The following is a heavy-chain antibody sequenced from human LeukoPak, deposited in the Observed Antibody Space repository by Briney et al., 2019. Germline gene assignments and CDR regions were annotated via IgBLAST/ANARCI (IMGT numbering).Heavy chain of an antibody. V-gene: IGHV3-7*01. D-gene: IGHD3-22*01. J-gene: IGHJ6*03. CDR2: IKKDGGEK. Sequence: GGSLRLSCAASGFIFSNYWMTWVRHAPGKGLEWVATIKKDGGEKYYVDSVKGRFTISRDNAKDSLSLQMSSLRAEDTAVYYCARAETYYYDSSGPPPPYYYYYYMDVWGKGTTVTVSS. CDR1: GFIFSNYW. CDR3: ARAETYYYDSSGPPPPYYYYYYMDV.